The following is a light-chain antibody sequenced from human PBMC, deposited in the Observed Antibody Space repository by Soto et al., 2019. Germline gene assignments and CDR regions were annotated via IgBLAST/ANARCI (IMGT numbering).Light chain of an antibody. CDR1: QSVSSN. CDR2: GAS. CDR3: QQYNNWPQT. J-gene: IGKJ1*01. Sequence: EIVMTQSPATLSVSPGERATLSCRASQSVSSNLAWYQQKPGQAPRLLIYGASTRATGIPARFSGSGSVTEFTLTISSLQSEDFAVYYCQQYNNWPQTLGQGTKVEIK. V-gene: IGKV3-15*01.